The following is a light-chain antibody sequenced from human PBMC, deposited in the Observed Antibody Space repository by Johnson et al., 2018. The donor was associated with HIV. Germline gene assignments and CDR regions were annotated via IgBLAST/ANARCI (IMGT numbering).Light chain of an antibody. CDR1: SSNIGNNY. J-gene: IGLJ1*01. Sequence: QSVLTQPPSVSAAPGQKVTISCSGSSSNIGNNYVSWYQQLPGTAPKLLIYDNNQRPSGIPDRFSVSKSGTSATLGITGLQTGDEADYYCGTWDSSLSAFYVFGTGTEVTVL. CDR3: GTWDSSLSAFYV. CDR2: DNN. V-gene: IGLV1-51*01.